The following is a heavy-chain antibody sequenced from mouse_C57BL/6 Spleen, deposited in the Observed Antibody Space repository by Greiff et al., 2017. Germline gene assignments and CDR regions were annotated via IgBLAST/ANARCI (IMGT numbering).Heavy chain of an antibody. D-gene: IGHD1-1*01. J-gene: IGHJ2*01. CDR1: GYAFSSYW. CDR3: AARGTVALDY. CDR2: IYPGDGDT. Sequence: QVQLQQSGAELVKPGASVKISCKASGYAFSSYWMNWVKQRPGKGLEWIGQIYPGDGDTNYNGKFKGKATMTADKSSSTAYMQLSSLTSEDSAVYFCAARGTVALDYWGQGTTLTVAS. V-gene: IGHV1-80*01.